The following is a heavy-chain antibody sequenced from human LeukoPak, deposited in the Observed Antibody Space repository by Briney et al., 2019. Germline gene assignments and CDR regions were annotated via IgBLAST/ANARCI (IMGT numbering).Heavy chain of an antibody. CDR3: AKDMGDYVWGSYRYTGGGFDY. CDR2: ISWNSGSI. V-gene: IGHV3-9*03. J-gene: IGHJ4*02. Sequence: PGGSLRLSCAASGFTFSSYAMHWVRQAPGKGLEWVSGISWNSGSIGYADSVKGRFTISRDNAKNSLYLQMNSLRAEDMALYYCAKDMGDYVWGSYRYTGGGFDYWGQGTLVTVSS. CDR1: GFTFSSYA. D-gene: IGHD3-16*02.